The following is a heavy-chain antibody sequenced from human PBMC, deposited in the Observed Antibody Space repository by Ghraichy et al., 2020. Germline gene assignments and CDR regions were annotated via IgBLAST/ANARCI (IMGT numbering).Heavy chain of an antibody. V-gene: IGHV3-53*04. Sequence: GSLNISCAASGFTVSSNYMSWVRQAPGKGLEWVSVIYSGGSTYYADSVKGRFTISRHNSKNTLYLQMNSLRAEDTAVYYCARGAITMVRGVIDYFDYWGQGTLVTVSS. CDR2: IYSGGST. CDR3: ARGAITMVRGVIDYFDY. D-gene: IGHD3-10*01. J-gene: IGHJ4*02. CDR1: GFTVSSNY.